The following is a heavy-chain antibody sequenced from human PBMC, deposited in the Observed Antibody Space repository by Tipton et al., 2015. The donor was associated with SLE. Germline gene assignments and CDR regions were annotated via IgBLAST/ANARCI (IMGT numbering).Heavy chain of an antibody. CDR1: GYSFTSYW. J-gene: IGHJ4*02. CDR3: ARRVAPDFDLVDY. CDR2: IDPSYSYT. Sequence: QLVQSGAEVKKPGESLRNSCKGSGYSFTSYWFSWVRQMPGKGLEWMGRIDPSYSYTNYSPSFQGHVTISADKSISTAYLQWSSLKASDTAMYYCARRVAPDFDLVDYWGQGTLVTVSS. V-gene: IGHV5-10-1*01. D-gene: IGHD3-9*01.